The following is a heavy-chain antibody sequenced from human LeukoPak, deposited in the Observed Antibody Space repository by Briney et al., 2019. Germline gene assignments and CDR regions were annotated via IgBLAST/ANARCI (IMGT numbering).Heavy chain of an antibody. D-gene: IGHD3-16*02. CDR2: IYYSGST. CDR1: GVSISSGAYS. V-gene: IGHV4-31*11. CDR3: ARDRGGYRLRWFDP. Sequence: PSQTLSLTCAISGVSISSGAYSWSWIRQPPGKGLEWIGYIYYSGSTYYNPSLKSRVTISVDTSKNQFSLKLSSVTAADTAVYYCARDRGGYRLRWFDPWGQGTLVTVSS. J-gene: IGHJ5*02.